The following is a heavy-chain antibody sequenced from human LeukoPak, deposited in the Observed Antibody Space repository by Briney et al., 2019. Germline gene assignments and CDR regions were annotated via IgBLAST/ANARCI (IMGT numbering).Heavy chain of an antibody. Sequence: GGSLRLSCEASGFTFRSYAMSWVRQAPGKGLEWVSSIAGSGATTNYADSVKGRFTISRDNSKNTLYLQMSSLRAEDTAVYYCAKHRGNYYFDCWGQGTLVTVS. CDR1: GFTFRSYA. J-gene: IGHJ4*02. D-gene: IGHD3-10*01. CDR3: AKHRGNYYFDC. CDR2: IAGSGATT. V-gene: IGHV3-23*01.